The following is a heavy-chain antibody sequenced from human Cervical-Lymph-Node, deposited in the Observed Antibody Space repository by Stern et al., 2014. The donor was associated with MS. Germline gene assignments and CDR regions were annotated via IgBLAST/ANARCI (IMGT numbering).Heavy chain of an antibody. J-gene: IGHJ1*01. V-gene: IGHV3-33*01. CDR1: GFTFSSFG. D-gene: IGHD4-23*01. CDR3: AREGGNTAEYFQH. Sequence: DQLVESGGGVVQPGRSLRLSCAASGFTFSSFGMHWVRQAPGKGLEWLAIIWYDGSNRYYADPVKGRFTLSRDNSKNTLYLQMNSLRAEDTAVYYCAREGGNTAEYFQHWGQGTLVTVSS. CDR2: IWYDGSNR.